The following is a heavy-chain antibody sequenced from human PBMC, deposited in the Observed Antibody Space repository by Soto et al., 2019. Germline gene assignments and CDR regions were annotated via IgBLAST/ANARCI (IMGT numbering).Heavy chain of an antibody. Sequence: PGGSLRLSCAASGFTFSNSAMHWVRQAPGKGLEWVAVISFDGNNKYYVDSVKGRFTISRDNSKNTLYLQMNGLRAEDTAVYYCARDRVLAGIGEVDYWGQGTLVTVSS. D-gene: IGHD6-19*01. V-gene: IGHV3-30-3*01. CDR3: ARDRVLAGIGEVDY. CDR1: GFTFSNSA. CDR2: ISFDGNNK. J-gene: IGHJ4*02.